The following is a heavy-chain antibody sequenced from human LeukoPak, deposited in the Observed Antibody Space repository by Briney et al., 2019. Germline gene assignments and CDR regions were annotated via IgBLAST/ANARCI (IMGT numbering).Heavy chain of an antibody. D-gene: IGHD3-3*01. CDR3: ARDPFWSGYYPFDY. J-gene: IGHJ4*02. V-gene: IGHV1-18*01. Sequence: GASVKVSCKASGYTFTSYGISWVRQAPGQGLEWMGWISAYNGNTNYAQKLQGRVTMTTDTSTSTAYMGLRSLRSDDTAVYYCARDPFWSGYYPFDYWGQGTLVTVSS. CDR2: ISAYNGNT. CDR1: GYTFTSYG.